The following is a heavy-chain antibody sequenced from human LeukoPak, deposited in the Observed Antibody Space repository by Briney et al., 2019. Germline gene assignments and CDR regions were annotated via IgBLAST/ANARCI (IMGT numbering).Heavy chain of an antibody. CDR2: INTDGITT. D-gene: IGHD3-22*01. Sequence: PGGSLRLSCAASGFAFSSYWMHWVRQAPGKGLVWVSRINTDGITTTYADSVKGRFTISRDNAKNTLYLQMNSLRAEDTAVYYCARVYYYDSSGYWAFDIWGQGTMVTVSS. V-gene: IGHV3-74*03. CDR1: GFAFSSYW. CDR3: ARVYYYDSSGYWAFDI. J-gene: IGHJ3*02.